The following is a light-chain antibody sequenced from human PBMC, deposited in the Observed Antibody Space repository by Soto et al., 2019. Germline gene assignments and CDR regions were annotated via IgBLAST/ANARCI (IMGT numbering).Light chain of an antibody. CDR1: QSVSSSY. V-gene: IGKV3-20*01. Sequence: EIVLTQSPGTLSLSPGERATLSCRASQSVSSSYLAWYQQKPGQAPRLLIYGASSRATGIPDRFSGSGSGTDFTLTISRLDPDDCAAYYWHKYGSSGYTFGQGTKLEIK. CDR2: GAS. J-gene: IGKJ2*01. CDR3: HKYGSSGYT.